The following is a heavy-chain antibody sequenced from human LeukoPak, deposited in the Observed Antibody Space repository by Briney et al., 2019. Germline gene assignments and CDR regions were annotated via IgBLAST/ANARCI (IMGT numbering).Heavy chain of an antibody. D-gene: IGHD1-26*01. CDR3: ARENSGSYYQFDC. CDR2: ISSSGTII. CDR1: GFTFSDYY. V-gene: IGHV3-11*04. Sequence: GGSLRLSCVASGFTFSDYYMSWIRQAPGKGLEGISYISSSGTIIYYPDSVKGRFTISRDNAKNSLYLQMNSLRAEDTAVYYCARENSGSYYQFDCWGQGTLVTVSS. J-gene: IGHJ4*02.